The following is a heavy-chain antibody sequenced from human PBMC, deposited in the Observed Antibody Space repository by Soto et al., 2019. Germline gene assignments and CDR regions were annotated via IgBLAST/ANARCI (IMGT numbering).Heavy chain of an antibody. D-gene: IGHD2-2*01. CDR2: ISYDGGNK. CDR1: GFSFSSYA. CDR3: AREDRSSIHPLDY. Sequence: QVQLVESGGGVVQPGRSLRLSCAASGFSFSSYAMHWVRQAPGKGLEWVAVISYDGGNKYYADSVKGRFTISRDNSKNTQYLKMNIMRAEDKAVYYCAREDRSSIHPLDYCGQGTLVTVSS. J-gene: IGHJ4*02. V-gene: IGHV3-30-3*01.